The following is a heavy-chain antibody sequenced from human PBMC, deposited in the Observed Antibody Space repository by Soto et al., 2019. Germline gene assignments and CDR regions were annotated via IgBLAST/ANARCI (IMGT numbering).Heavy chain of an antibody. Sequence: GGSLRLSCASSGFTFSSSSMNLVRQAPGKGLEWVSYISSSSIAIYYADSVKGRFTISRDNAKNSLYLQMNSLRAEDTAVYYCARLRGSSNWETPSWGQGTLVTVSS. D-gene: IGHD6-13*01. V-gene: IGHV3-48*01. J-gene: IGHJ4*02. CDR2: ISSSSIAI. CDR1: GFTFSSSS. CDR3: ARLRGSSNWETPS.